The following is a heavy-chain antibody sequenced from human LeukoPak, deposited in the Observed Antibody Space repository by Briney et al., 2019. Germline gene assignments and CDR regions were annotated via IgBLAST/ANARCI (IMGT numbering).Heavy chain of an antibody. Sequence: SETLSLTCSVSGGSMSSSTYYWDWIRQPPGKGLEWIATINYSGTTHYNPSLKSRVTISADTSNNQFSLKLNSVTAADTAVYYCAKERTYYYYMDVWGKGTTVTVSS. CDR3: AKERTYYYYMDV. CDR2: INYSGTT. CDR1: GGSMSSSTYY. J-gene: IGHJ6*03. V-gene: IGHV4-39*07. D-gene: IGHD1-7*01.